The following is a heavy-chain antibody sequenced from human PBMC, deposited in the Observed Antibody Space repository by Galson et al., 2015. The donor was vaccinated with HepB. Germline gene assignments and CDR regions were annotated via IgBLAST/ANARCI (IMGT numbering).Heavy chain of an antibody. J-gene: IGHJ4*02. D-gene: IGHD6-19*01. CDR3: ARDYSVAVGYLDY. Sequence: SLRLSCAASGFTFSSYGMHWVRQAPGKGLEWVAVIWYDGSNKYYADSVKGRFTISRDNSKNTLYLQMNSLRAEDTAVCYCARDYSVAVGYLDYWGQGTLVTVSS. CDR2: IWYDGSNK. CDR1: GFTFSSYG. V-gene: IGHV3-33*01.